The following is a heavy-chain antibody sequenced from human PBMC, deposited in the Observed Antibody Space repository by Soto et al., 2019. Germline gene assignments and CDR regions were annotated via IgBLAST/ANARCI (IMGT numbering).Heavy chain of an antibody. CDR1: GGTFSSYS. CDR2: IIPIFGTA. V-gene: IGHV1-69*13. J-gene: IGHJ4*02. Sequence: ASVNVSCKSSGGTFSSYSMSWVRQAPGQGLEWMGGIIPIFGTANYAQKFQGRVTITADESTSTAYMELSSLRSEDTAVYYCAYCPAEYCSGGSCYYRLDYWGQGTLVTVSS. CDR3: AYCPAEYCSGGSCYYRLDY. D-gene: IGHD2-15*01.